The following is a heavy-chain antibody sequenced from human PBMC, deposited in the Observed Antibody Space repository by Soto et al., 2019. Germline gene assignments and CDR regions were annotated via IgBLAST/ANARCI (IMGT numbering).Heavy chain of an antibody. D-gene: IGHD3-22*01. V-gene: IGHV1-69*13. Sequence: SVKVSCKASGGTFSSYAISWVRQAPGQGLEWMGGIIPIFGTANYAQKFQGRVTITADESTSTAYMELSSLRSEDTAVYYCASPRGDYDSSGYYRLRAFDIWGQGTMVTVSS. CDR3: ASPRGDYDSSGYYRLRAFDI. CDR1: GGTFSSYA. J-gene: IGHJ3*02. CDR2: IIPIFGTA.